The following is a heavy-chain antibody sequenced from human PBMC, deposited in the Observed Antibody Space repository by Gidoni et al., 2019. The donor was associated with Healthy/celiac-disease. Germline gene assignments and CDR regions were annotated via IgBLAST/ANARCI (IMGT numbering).Heavy chain of an antibody. V-gene: IGHV3-23*01. CDR2: ISGSGGST. CDR3: AKVGSGSYYTAGYYYYYGMDV. CDR1: GFTFSSHS. Sequence: EVPLLESGGGLVQPGGSLRLSCAASGFTFSSHSMSWVRQAPGKGLEWVSAISGSGGSTYYADSVKGRFTISRDNSKNTLYLQMNSLRAEDTAVYYCAKVGSGSYYTAGYYYYYGMDVWGQGTTVTVSS. J-gene: IGHJ6*02. D-gene: IGHD3-10*01.